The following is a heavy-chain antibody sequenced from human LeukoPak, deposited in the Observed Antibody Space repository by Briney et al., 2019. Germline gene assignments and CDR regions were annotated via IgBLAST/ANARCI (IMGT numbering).Heavy chain of an antibody. CDR1: AFTFSRYG. CDR3: ARGNMVRGVFLRGLLSHWFDP. V-gene: IGHV3-7*01. Sequence: GGSLRLSCAASAFTFSRYGMHWVRQAPGKGLEWVAKIKQDGSEKYYVDSVKGRFTISRDNANNSLYLQMNSLRAQDTAVYYCARGNMVRGVFLRGLLSHWFDPWGQGTLVTVSS. CDR2: IKQDGSEK. D-gene: IGHD3-10*01. J-gene: IGHJ5*02.